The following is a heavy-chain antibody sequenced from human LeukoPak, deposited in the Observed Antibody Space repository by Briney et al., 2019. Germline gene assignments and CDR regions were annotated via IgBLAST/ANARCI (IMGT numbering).Heavy chain of an antibody. CDR3: AKDWYYGSGSYSEVAIDY. CDR1: GFTFSSYA. V-gene: IGHV3-23*01. D-gene: IGHD3-10*01. Sequence: GGSLRLSCAASGFTFSSYAMSWVRQAPGKGLEWVSAISGSGGSTYYADSVKGRFTISRDNSKNTLYLQMNSLRAEDTAVYYCAKDWYYGSGSYSEVAIDYWGQGTLVTVSS. J-gene: IGHJ4*02. CDR2: ISGSGGST.